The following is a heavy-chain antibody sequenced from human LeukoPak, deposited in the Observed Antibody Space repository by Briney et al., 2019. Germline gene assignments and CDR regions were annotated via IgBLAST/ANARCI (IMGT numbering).Heavy chain of an antibody. V-gene: IGHV1-69*06. D-gene: IGHD1-26*01. Sequence: GASVKVSCKASGGTFSSYAISWVRQAPGQGLEWMGGIIPIFGTANYAQKFQGRVTITADKSTSTAYMGLSSLRSEDTAVYYCARDYRNYMDVWGKGTTVTVSS. CDR3: ARDYRNYMDV. J-gene: IGHJ6*03. CDR2: IIPIFGTA. CDR1: GGTFSSYA.